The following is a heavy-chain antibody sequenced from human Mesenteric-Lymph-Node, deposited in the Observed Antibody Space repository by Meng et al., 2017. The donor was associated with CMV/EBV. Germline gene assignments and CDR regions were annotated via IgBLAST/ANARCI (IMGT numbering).Heavy chain of an antibody. CDR2: ISWNSGSI. D-gene: IGHD1-7*01. V-gene: IGHV3-9*01. J-gene: IGHJ6*02. Sequence: SLKISCAASGFTFDDYAMHWVRQAPGKGLEWVSGISWNSGSIGYADSVKGRFTISRDNAKNSLYLQMNSLRAEDTALYYCAKGGTTVYYYYGMDVWGQGTTVTVSS. CDR1: GFTFDDYA. CDR3: AKGGTTVYYYYGMDV.